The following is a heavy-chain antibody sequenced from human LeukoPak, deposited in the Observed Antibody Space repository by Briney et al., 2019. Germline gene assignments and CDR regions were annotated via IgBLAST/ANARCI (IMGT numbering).Heavy chain of an antibody. Sequence: AGSLTLSCAAYGFTFSSYAMSWVRQAPGKGLEWVSAISGSGGSTYYADSVKGRFTISRDNSKNTLYLQMNSLRAEDTAVYYCARLEIGFDYWGQGTLVTVSS. CDR3: ARLEIGFDY. CDR2: ISGSGGST. J-gene: IGHJ4*02. V-gene: IGHV3-23*01. D-gene: IGHD1-1*01. CDR1: GFTFSSYA.